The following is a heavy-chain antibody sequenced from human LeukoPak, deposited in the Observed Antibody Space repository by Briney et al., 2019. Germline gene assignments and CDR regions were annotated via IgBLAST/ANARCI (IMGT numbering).Heavy chain of an antibody. D-gene: IGHD3-22*01. CDR2: VYTSGST. J-gene: IGHJ4*02. V-gene: IGHV4-61*02. CDR3: ARGRDYYDTGGYYYDY. CDR1: GGSIRSGSYY. Sequence: PSETLSLTCTVSGGSIRSGSYYWSWIRQAAGKGLEWIGRVYTSGSTNYNPSLKSRVTISVDTSKNQFSLKLSSVTAADTAVYYCARGRDYYDTGGYYYDYWGQGTLVTVSS.